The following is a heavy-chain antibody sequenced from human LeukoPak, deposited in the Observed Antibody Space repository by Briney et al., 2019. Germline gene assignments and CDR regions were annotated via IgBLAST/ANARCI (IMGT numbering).Heavy chain of an antibody. Sequence: SETLSLTCTVSGVSISSGSYYWSWIRQPTGKGLEWIGRIYTSGSTNYNPSLKSRVTISVDTSKNQLSLKLSSVTAADTAVYYCARGRYYGSGGNWFDPWGQGTLVTVSS. D-gene: IGHD3-10*01. V-gene: IGHV4-61*02. CDR1: GVSISSGSYY. CDR3: ARGRYYGSGGNWFDP. J-gene: IGHJ5*02. CDR2: IYTSGST.